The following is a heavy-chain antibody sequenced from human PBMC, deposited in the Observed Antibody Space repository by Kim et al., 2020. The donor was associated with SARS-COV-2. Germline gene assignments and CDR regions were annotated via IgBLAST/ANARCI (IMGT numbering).Heavy chain of an antibody. CDR1: GGSISSSSYY. CDR2: IYYSGST. V-gene: IGHV4-39*01. D-gene: IGHD3-10*01. J-gene: IGHJ4*02. CDR3: ARLGSGYYGSGSYYVFDY. Sequence: SETLSLTCTVSGGSISSSSYYWGWIRQPPGKGLEWIGSIYYSGSTYYNPSLKSRVTISVDTSKNQFSLKLSSVTAADTAVYYCARLGSGYYGSGSYYVFDYWGQGTLVTVSS.